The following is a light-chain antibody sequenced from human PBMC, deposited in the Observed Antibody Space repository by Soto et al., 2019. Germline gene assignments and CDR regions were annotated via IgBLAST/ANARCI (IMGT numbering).Light chain of an antibody. J-gene: IGLJ1*01. Sequence: ELTQPPSVSVAPGQTVRVTCGAKNIGSKSVHWYQQRSGQAPVLVVYDDRDRPSGVPERFSGSNSGNTATLTISRVEDGDEADYHCQVWDRSSDHYVFGTGTKVTVL. CDR2: DDR. V-gene: IGLV3-21*02. CDR3: QVWDRSSDHYV. CDR1: NIGSKS.